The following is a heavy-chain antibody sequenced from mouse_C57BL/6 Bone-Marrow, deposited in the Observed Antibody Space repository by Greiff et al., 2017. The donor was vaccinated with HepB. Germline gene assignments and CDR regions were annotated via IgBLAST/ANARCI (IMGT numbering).Heavy chain of an antibody. V-gene: IGHV1-63*01. Sequence: VQLQQSGAELVRPGTSVKMSCKASGYTFTNYWIGWVKQRPGHGLEWIGDIYPGGGYTNYNEKFKGKATLTADKSSSTAYMQFSNLTSENSAIYYCARWAYGSSLYYFDYWGQGTTLTVSS. CDR3: ARWAYGSSLYYFDY. CDR1: GYTFTNYW. CDR2: IYPGGGYT. J-gene: IGHJ2*01. D-gene: IGHD1-1*01.